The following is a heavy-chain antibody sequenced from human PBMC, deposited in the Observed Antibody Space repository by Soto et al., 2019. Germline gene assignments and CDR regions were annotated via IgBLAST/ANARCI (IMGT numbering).Heavy chain of an antibody. CDR1: GYTFTGYY. D-gene: IGHD5-12*01. J-gene: IGHJ4*02. V-gene: IGHV1-2*04. CDR2: INPKSGGT. Sequence: QVQLVQSGAEVKKPGASVKVSCKASGYTFTGYYMHWVRQAPGQGLEWMGWINPKSGGTNYAQKFQGWVTMTRDTSISTAYMELSRLRSDDTAVYYCARPFYAYSGYDLYYWGQGTLVTVSS. CDR3: ARPFYAYSGYDLYY.